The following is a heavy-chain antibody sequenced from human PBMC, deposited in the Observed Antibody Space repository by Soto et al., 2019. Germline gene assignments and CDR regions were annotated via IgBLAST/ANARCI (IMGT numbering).Heavy chain of an antibody. CDR1: GYTFTSYG. J-gene: IGHJ6*02. D-gene: IGHD1-26*01. V-gene: IGHV1-18*01. Sequence: GTSVKVSCEDSGYTFTSYGISWVRQAPGQGLEWMGWISAYNGNTNYAQKLQGRVTMTTDTSTSTAYMELRSLRSDDTAVYYCAGGVGAPHHYYYYGMDVWGQGTTVTVSS. CDR2: ISAYNGNT. CDR3: AGGVGAPHHYYYYGMDV.